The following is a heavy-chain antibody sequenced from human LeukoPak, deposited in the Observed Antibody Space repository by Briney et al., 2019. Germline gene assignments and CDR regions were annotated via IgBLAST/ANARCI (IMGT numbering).Heavy chain of an antibody. V-gene: IGHV5-51*01. CDR1: GYSFTTYW. CDR3: AKEGPGTHTAFAY. CDR2: IYPGDSDT. D-gene: IGHD5-18*01. J-gene: IGHJ4*02. Sequence: GESLKISCKGSGYSFTTYWIGWVRQMPGKGLEWMGIIYPGDSDTRYSTSFQGQVTISADKSISTAYLQWSSLKASDTAIYYCAKEGPGTHTAFAYWGQGTPVTVSS.